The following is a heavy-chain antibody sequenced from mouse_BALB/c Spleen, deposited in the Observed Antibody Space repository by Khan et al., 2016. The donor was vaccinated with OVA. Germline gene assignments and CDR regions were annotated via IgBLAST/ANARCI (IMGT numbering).Heavy chain of an antibody. Sequence: EVELVESGGDLVKPGGSLKLSCAASGFTFSTYGMSWVRQAPEKRLEWVATVSTGGSYNYYPDSVKGRFTISRDNAKNTLYLQMSCLRSADTAMFYDTSLAYYYDSEGFAYWGQGTLGTVSA. CDR3: TSLAYYYDSEGFAY. CDR2: VSTGGSYN. J-gene: IGHJ3*01. V-gene: IGHV5-6*01. CDR1: GFTFSTYG. D-gene: IGHD1-1*01.